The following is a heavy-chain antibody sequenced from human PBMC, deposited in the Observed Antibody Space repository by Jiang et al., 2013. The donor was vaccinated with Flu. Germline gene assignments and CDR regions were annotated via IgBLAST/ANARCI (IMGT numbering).Heavy chain of an antibody. J-gene: IGHJ3*02. Sequence: EWVSVIYSGGSTYYADSVKGRFTISRDNSKNTLYLQMNSLRAEDTAVYYCARDTMIRDVGAFDIWGQGTMVTVSS. D-gene: IGHD3-22*01. CDR3: ARDTMIRDVGAFDI. CDR2: IYSGGST. V-gene: IGHV3-53*01.